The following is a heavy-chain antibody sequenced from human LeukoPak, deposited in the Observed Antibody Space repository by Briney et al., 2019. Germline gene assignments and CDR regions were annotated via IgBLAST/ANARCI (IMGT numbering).Heavy chain of an antibody. J-gene: IGHJ3*02. V-gene: IGHV3-53*01. CDR1: GFTVSSNY. D-gene: IGHD1-26*01. CDR2: IYSGGST. CDR3: AIGSYFGFNDAYDI. Sequence: GGSLRLSCAASGFTVSSNYMSWVRQAPGKGLEWVSIIYSGGSTYYADSVKGRFTISRDNSKNTLYFQMNSLRAEDTAVYYCAIGSYFGFNDAYDIWGQGTMDIVSS.